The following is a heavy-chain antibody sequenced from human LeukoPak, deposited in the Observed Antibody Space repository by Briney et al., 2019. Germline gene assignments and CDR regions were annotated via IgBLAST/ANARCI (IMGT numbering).Heavy chain of an antibody. J-gene: IGHJ6*03. CDR2: ISAYNGNT. V-gene: IGHV1-18*01. Sequence: ASVKVSCKASGYTFTSYGISWVRQAPGQGLEWMGWISAYNGNTNYAQKLQGRVTMTTDTSTSTAYMELRSLRPDDTAVYYCARSVGKQQLVPRDYYYYYMDVWGKGTTVTVSS. D-gene: IGHD6-13*01. CDR3: ARSVGKQQLVPRDYYYYYMDV. CDR1: GYTFTSYG.